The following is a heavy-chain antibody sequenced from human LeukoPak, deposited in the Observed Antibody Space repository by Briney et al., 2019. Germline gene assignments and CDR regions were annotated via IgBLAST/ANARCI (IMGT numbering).Heavy chain of an antibody. CDR1: RFTFSTYA. V-gene: IGHV3-30*04. Sequence: PGGSLRLSCAASRFTFSTYAMHWVRQAPGKGLEWVAIVSHDGSYTYYAESVEGRFTISRDNAENTLYLQMNSLRAEDTAVYYCARGRYYGMDVWGQGTTVTVSS. J-gene: IGHJ6*02. CDR2: VSHDGSYT. CDR3: ARGRYYGMDV.